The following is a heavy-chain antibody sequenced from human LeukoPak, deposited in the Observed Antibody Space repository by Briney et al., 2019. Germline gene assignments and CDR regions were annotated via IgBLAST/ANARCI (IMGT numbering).Heavy chain of an antibody. CDR2: INHSGST. D-gene: IGHD1-26*01. CDR3: ARQNSGRSFDY. Sequence: SETLSLTCAVYGGSFSGYYWSWIRQPPGKGLEWIGEINHSGSTNYNPSLKSRVTISVDTSKNQFSLKLSSVSAADTAVYYCARQNSGRSFDYWGQGTLVTVSS. J-gene: IGHJ4*02. CDR1: GGSFSGYY. V-gene: IGHV4-34*01.